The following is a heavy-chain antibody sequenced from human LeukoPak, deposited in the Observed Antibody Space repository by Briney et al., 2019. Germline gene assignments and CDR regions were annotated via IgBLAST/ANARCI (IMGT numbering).Heavy chain of an antibody. CDR3: AKGVTLDY. J-gene: IGHJ4*02. D-gene: IGHD3-10*01. CDR1: GGSISSYY. V-gene: IGHV4-59*01. CDR2: IYYSGST. Sequence: SETLSLTCTVSGGSISSYYWSWIRQPPGKGLEWIGYIYYSGSTNYNPSLKSRVTISVDTSKNQFSLKLGSVTAADTAVYYCAKGVTLDYWGQGTLVTVSS.